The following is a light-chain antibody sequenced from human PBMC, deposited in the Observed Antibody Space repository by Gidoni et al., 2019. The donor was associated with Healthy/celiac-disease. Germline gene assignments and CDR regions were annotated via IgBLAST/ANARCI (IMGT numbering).Light chain of an antibody. V-gene: IGLV2-14*03. CDR3: SSYTSSSTYV. CDR1: SSDVGGYNY. Sequence: QSALTQPASVSGSPGQSITISCPGTSSDVGGYNYVSWYHHHPGKAPKLMIYDVSNRPSGVSNRFSGSKSGNTASLTISGLQAEDEADYYCSSYTSSSTYVFGTGTKVTVL. CDR2: DVS. J-gene: IGLJ1*01.